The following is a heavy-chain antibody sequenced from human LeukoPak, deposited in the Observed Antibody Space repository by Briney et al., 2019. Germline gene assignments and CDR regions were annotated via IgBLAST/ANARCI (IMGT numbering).Heavy chain of an antibody. CDR1: GFTFSSYA. CDR3: AKDRFRTTGTSSMDV. Sequence: PGGSLRLSCAASGFTFSSYAMSWVRQAPGKGLEWVSAISGSGGSTYSADSVKGPFTISRDNSKNTLYLQMNSLRAEDTAVYYCAKDRFRTTGTSSMDVWGKGTTVTVSS. CDR2: ISGSGGST. D-gene: IGHD1-1*01. V-gene: IGHV3-23*01. J-gene: IGHJ6*04.